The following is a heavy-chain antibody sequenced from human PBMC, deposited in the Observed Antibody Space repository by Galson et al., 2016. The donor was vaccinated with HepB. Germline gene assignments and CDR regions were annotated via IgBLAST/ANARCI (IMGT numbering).Heavy chain of an antibody. V-gene: IGHV3-11*01. CDR3: ARERIATGVRDFDA. Sequence: SLRLSCAASGFTFTDFYMGWIRQAPGKGLEWIADVSRRGKNKYYTDFVKGRFTISRDNAGNSVFLDMSSLTADDTAMYFCARERIATGVRDFDAWGQGTLVTVSS. J-gene: IGHJ4*02. CDR1: GFTFTDFY. CDR2: VSRRGKNK. D-gene: IGHD6-13*01.